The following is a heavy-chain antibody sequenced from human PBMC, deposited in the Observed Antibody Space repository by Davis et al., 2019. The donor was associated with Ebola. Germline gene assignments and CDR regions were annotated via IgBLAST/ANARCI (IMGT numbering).Heavy chain of an antibody. CDR1: GGSISSYY. Sequence: MPSETLSLTCTVSGGSISSYYWSWIRQPPGKGLEWIGYINYSGSTNYNPSLKSRVTISVDTSKNQFSLKLSSVTAADTAVYYCARRRASDLTGYLSSYFDFWGQGTLLTVSS. CDR3: ARRRASDLTGYLSSYFDF. V-gene: IGHV4-59*08. CDR2: INYSGST. J-gene: IGHJ4*02. D-gene: IGHD3-9*01.